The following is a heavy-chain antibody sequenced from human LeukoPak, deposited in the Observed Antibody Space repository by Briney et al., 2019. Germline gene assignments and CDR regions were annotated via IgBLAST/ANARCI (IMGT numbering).Heavy chain of an antibody. J-gene: IGHJ6*02. D-gene: IGHD2-15*01. Sequence: PGGSLRLSCAASGFTFSSYAMSWVRQASGKGLEWVGRIRSKANSYATAYAASVKGRFTISRDDSKNTAYLQMNSLKTEDTAVYYCRGVGDCSGGSCYSTSLYGMDVWGQGTTVTVSS. CDR2: IRSKANSYAT. CDR1: GFTFSSYA. V-gene: IGHV3-73*01. CDR3: RGVGDCSGGSCYSTSLYGMDV.